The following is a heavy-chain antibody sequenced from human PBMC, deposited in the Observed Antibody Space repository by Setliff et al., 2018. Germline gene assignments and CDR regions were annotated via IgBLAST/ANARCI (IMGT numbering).Heavy chain of an antibody. Sequence: PSETLSHTCTVSGGSISSGSYYWSWIRQPAGKGLEWIGRIYTSGSTNYNPSLKSRVTISVDTSKNQFSLKLSSVTAADTAVYYCARAFTYYNFWSGYGYGMDVWGQGTTVTVSS. D-gene: IGHD3-3*01. CDR1: GGSISSGSYY. V-gene: IGHV4-61*02. CDR3: ARAFTYYNFWSGYGYGMDV. CDR2: IYTSGST. J-gene: IGHJ6*02.